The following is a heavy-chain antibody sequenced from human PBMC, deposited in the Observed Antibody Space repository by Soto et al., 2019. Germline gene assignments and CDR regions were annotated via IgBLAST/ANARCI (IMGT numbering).Heavy chain of an antibody. CDR1: GFTFGNYW. Sequence: EVQLVESGGGLVQPGGSLRLSCAASGFTFGNYWMHWVRQAPGKGLVWVSRVNPDGSGATYADSVKGRSTISRDNAKNTLYLQMHTLSGDATAVYYCARARALSFRDYWCQGTLVTVSS. CDR3: ARARALSFRDY. D-gene: IGHD3-16*02. V-gene: IGHV3-74*01. J-gene: IGHJ4*02. CDR2: VNPDGSGA.